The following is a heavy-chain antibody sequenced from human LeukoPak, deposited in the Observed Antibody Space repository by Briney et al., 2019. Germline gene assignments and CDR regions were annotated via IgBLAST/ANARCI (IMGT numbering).Heavy chain of an antibody. Sequence: ASVKVSCKASGYTFTGYHMHWVRQAPGQGLEWMGRINPNSGDTNYAQKFQGRVTMTRGTSISTAYMELSRLRSDDTAVYYCARDYCSSTSCLFDYWGQGTLVTVSS. V-gene: IGHV1-2*06. J-gene: IGHJ4*02. CDR3: ARDYCSSTSCLFDY. CDR1: GYTFTGYH. CDR2: INPNSGDT. D-gene: IGHD2-2*01.